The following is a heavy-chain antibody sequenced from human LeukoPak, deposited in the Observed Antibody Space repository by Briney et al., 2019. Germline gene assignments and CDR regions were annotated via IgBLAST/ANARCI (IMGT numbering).Heavy chain of an antibody. V-gene: IGHV1-2*02. Sequence: ASVTVSCKASGYTFTSYYMHWVRQAPGQGREWMGLINPNSGGTNYSQKFQGRVTMTRDTSISTAYMELSRLRSDDPAVYYCARGWAGTGNIAAAVPDRVVDYWGQGTLVTVSS. CDR2: INPNSGGT. CDR1: GYTFTSYY. CDR3: ARGWAGTGNIAAAVPDRVVDY. D-gene: IGHD6-13*01. J-gene: IGHJ4*02.